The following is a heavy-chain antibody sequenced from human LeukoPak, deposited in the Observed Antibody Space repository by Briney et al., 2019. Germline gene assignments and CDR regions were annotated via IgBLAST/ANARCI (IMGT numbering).Heavy chain of an antibody. Sequence: GASVKVSCKASGYTFTSYGISWVRQAPGQGLEWMGWISAYNGNTNYAQKLQGRVTMTTDTSTSTAYMELRSLRSDDTAVYYCARDIPRYDSSGYYGYWGQGTLVTVSS. CDR3: ARDIPRYDSSGYYGY. CDR2: ISAYNGNT. CDR1: GYTFTSYG. D-gene: IGHD3-22*01. J-gene: IGHJ4*02. V-gene: IGHV1-18*01.